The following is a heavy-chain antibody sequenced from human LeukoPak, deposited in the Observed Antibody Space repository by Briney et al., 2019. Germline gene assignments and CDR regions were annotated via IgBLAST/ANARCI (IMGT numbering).Heavy chain of an antibody. CDR1: GFTFSDYA. CDR2: IEGGDYST. Sequence: GGSLRLSCAASGFTFSDYAMSWVRQAPGKGLEWVSAIEGGDYSTLYADSVKGRFTISRDNARNTLYLQMNSLRAEDTAVYYCARGGPIYCSGDSCYPGDYWGQGTLVTVSS. V-gene: IGHV3-23*05. J-gene: IGHJ4*02. D-gene: IGHD2-15*01. CDR3: ARGGPIYCSGDSCYPGDY.